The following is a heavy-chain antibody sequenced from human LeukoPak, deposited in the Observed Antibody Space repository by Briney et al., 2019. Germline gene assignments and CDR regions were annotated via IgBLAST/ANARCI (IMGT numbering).Heavy chain of an antibody. CDR1: GGSITNYY. D-gene: IGHD3-22*01. V-gene: IGHV4-59*12. Sequence: SETLSLTCTVSGGSITNYYWSWIRQPPGKGLEWIGFIYYSGTTNYNPSLKSRVTISVDTSKNQFSLKLSSVTAADTAVYYCARSYRGYYRNDAFDIWGQGTMVTVSS. CDR3: ARSYRGYYRNDAFDI. J-gene: IGHJ3*02. CDR2: IYYSGTT.